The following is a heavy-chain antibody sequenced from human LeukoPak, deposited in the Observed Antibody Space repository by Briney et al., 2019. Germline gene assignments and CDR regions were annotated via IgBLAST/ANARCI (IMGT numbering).Heavy chain of an antibody. CDR2: IWYDGSNK. D-gene: IGHD1-26*01. Sequence: GGSLRLSCAASGFTFSSYAMSWVRQAPGKGLEWVAVIWYDGSNKYYADSVKGRFTISRDNSKNTLYLQMNSLRAEDTAVYYCARGQWELPTPYYYYGMDVWGQGTTVTVSS. CDR3: ARGQWELPTPYYYYGMDV. V-gene: IGHV3-33*08. J-gene: IGHJ6*02. CDR1: GFTFSSYA.